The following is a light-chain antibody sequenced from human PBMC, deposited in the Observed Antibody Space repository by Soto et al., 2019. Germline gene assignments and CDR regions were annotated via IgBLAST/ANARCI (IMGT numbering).Light chain of an antibody. J-gene: IGKJ1*01. CDR2: GVS. CDR3: HQFASSPQT. V-gene: IGKV3-20*01. Sequence: EIVLTQSPGTLSLSPGERATLSCRASQSVSSFLAWYQQKPGQAPRLLIYGVSSRATGIPDRFSGSGSGTAFALTGSSMEPEDFAVYYCHQFASSPQTFGQGTKVEI. CDR1: QSVSSF.